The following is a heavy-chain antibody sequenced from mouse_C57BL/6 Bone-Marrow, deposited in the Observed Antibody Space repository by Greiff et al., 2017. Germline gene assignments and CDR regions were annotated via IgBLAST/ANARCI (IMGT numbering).Heavy chain of an antibody. J-gene: IGHJ2*01. D-gene: IGHD2-4*01. CDR3: ARMGCIYYDYSYYFDY. CDR2: IYWDDDK. CDR1: GFSLSTSGMG. Sequence: QVTLKVSGPGILQSSQTLSLTCSFSGFSLSTSGMGLSWLRQPSGQGLEWLAHIYWDDDKRYNQSLKSRLTISKDTSRNHVFLKITSVDTADTATYDCARMGCIYYDYSYYFDYWGQGTTLTVSS. V-gene: IGHV8-12*01.